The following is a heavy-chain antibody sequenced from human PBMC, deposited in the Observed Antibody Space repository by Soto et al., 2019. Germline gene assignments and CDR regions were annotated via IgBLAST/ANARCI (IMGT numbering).Heavy chain of an antibody. CDR3: AAELIGKSIAARLAWFDP. V-gene: IGHV1-58*01. D-gene: IGHD6-6*01. CDR1: GFTFTSSA. CDR2: IVVGSGNT. J-gene: IGHJ5*02. Sequence: ASVKVSCKASGFTFTSSAVQWVRQARGQRLEWIGWIVVGSGNTNYAQKFQERVTITRDMSTSTAYMELSSLRSEDTAVYYCAAELIGKSIAARLAWFDPWGQGTLVTVSS.